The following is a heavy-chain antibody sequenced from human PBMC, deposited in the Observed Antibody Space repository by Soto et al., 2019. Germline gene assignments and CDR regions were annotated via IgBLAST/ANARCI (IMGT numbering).Heavy chain of an antibody. Sequence: SETLSLTCAVSGGSISSGGYSWSWIRQPPGKGLEWIGYIYHSGSMYYNPSLKSRVTISVDRSKNQFSLKLSSVTAADTAVYYCARVPYYWGQGTLVTVS. CDR3: ARVPYY. CDR1: GGSISSGGYS. J-gene: IGHJ4*02. CDR2: IYHSGSM. V-gene: IGHV4-30-2*01.